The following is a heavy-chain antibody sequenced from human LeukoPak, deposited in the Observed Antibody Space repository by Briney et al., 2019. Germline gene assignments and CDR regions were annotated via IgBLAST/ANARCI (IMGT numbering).Heavy chain of an antibody. CDR3: ARMDRRDGYKFDS. D-gene: IGHD5-24*01. CDR1: GFSLSISRMC. J-gene: IGHJ4*02. V-gene: IGHV2-70*11. Sequence: SGPTLVNPTQTLTLTGTFSGFSLSISRMCVSWIRQPPGKALEWLARIDWDDDKYYLTSLKTRLTISKDTSKNQVVLTMTNMDPVDTATYFCARMDRRDGYKFDSWGQGILVTVSS. CDR2: IDWDDDK.